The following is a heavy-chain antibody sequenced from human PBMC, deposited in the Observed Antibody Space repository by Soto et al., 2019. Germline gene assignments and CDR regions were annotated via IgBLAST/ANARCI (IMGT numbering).Heavy chain of an antibody. Sequence: GESLKISCKGSGYSFTSYWIGWVRQMPGKGLEWMGIIYPGDSDTRYSPSFQGQVTISADKSISTAYLQWSSLKASDTAMYYCARLTVDTAMVSYYYYYYGMDVWGQVTTFTVSS. CDR1: GYSFTSYW. CDR3: ARLTVDTAMVSYYYYYYGMDV. D-gene: IGHD5-18*01. J-gene: IGHJ6*01. CDR2: IYPGDSDT. V-gene: IGHV5-51*01.